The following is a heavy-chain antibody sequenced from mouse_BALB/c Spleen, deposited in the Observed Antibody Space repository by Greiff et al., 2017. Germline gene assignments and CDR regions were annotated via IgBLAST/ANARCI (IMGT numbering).Heavy chain of an antibody. V-gene: IGHV2-9*02. J-gene: IGHJ4*01. D-gene: IGHD2-14*01. CDR3: ARAYYRYDHAMDY. Sequence: VKLVESGPGLVAPSQSLSITCTVSGFSLTSYGVHWVRQPPGKGLEWLGVIWAGGSTNYNSALMSRLSISKDNSKSQVFLKMNSLQTDDTAMYYCARAYYRYDHAMDYWGQGTSVTVSS. CDR2: IWAGGST. CDR1: GFSLTSYG.